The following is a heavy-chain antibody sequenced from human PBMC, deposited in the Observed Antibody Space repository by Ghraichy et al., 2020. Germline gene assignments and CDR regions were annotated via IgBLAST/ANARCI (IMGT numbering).Heavy chain of an antibody. CDR2: ISAYNGNT. J-gene: IGHJ4*02. CDR1: GYSFTSNG. Sequence: ASVKVSCKASGYSFTSNGITWVRQAPGQGLEWMGWISAYNGNTNYAQKFQGRVTMTTDTSTSTAYMDLRSLRSDDTAVYYCARDPGRGSYFAPDYWGQGTLVTVSS. V-gene: IGHV1-18*04. D-gene: IGHD1-26*01. CDR3: ARDPGRGSYFAPDY.